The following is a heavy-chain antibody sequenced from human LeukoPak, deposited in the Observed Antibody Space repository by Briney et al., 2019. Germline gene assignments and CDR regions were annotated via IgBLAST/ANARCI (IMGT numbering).Heavy chain of an antibody. J-gene: IGHJ4*02. CDR3: ARLVGSSGYLDY. D-gene: IGHD3-22*01. Sequence: PSQTLSLTCTVSGGSISSGDYYWSWIRQPPGKGLEWIGYIYHSGSTYYNPSLKSRVTISVDRSKNQFSLKLSSVTAADTAVYYCARLVGSSGYLDYWGQGTLVTVSS. CDR1: GGSISSGDYY. CDR2: IYHSGST. V-gene: IGHV4-30-2*01.